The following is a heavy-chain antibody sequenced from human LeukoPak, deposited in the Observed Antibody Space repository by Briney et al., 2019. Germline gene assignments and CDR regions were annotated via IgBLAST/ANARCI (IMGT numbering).Heavy chain of an antibody. J-gene: IGHJ4*02. Sequence: PGGSLRLSCAAPGFTFSSYGMHWVRQAPGKGLEWVAVIWYDGSDKYYADSVKGRFTISRDNSKNTLYLQMNSLRAEDTAVYYCARGRNWGTYWGQGTLVIVSS. CDR2: IWYDGSDK. CDR1: GFTFSSYG. CDR3: ARGRNWGTY. D-gene: IGHD7-27*01. V-gene: IGHV3-33*01.